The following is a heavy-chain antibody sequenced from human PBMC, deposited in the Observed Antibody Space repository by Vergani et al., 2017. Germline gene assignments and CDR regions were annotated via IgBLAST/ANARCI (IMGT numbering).Heavy chain of an antibody. V-gene: IGHV3-15*01. CDR1: GFTFGDYA. D-gene: IGHD2-2*01. CDR2: IKSKTDGGTT. CDR3: TTSFREYQPQPGRGYEEIDY. J-gene: IGHJ4*02. Sequence: EVQLVESGGGLVQPGRSLRLSCTASGFTFGDYAMSWVRQAPGKGLEWVGRIKSKTDGGTTDYAAPVKGRFTISRDDSKNTLYLQMNSLKTEDTAVYYCTTSFREYQPQPGRGYEEIDYWGQGTLVTVSS.